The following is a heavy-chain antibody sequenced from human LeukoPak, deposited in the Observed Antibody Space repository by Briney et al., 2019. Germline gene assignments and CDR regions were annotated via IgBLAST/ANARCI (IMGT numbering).Heavy chain of an antibody. V-gene: IGHV4-39*01. CDR1: GGSISSSSYY. J-gene: IGHJ4*02. CDR3: ARGASSSGYSSSWLSYFDY. CDR2: IYYSGST. D-gene: IGHD6-13*01. Sequence: SETLSLTCAVSGGSISSSSYYWGWIRQPPGKGLEWIGSIYYSGSTYYNPSLKSRVTISVDTSKNQFSLKLSSVTAADTAVYYCARGASSSGYSSSWLSYFDYWGQGTLVTVSS.